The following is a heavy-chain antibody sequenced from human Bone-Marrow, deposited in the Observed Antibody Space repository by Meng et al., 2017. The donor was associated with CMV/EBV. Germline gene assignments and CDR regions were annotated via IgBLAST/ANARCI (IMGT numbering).Heavy chain of an antibody. CDR3: ARTWRTVRYCSSTSCLTHMNWFDP. CDR1: GYSFTSYW. J-gene: IGHJ5*02. V-gene: IGHV5-51*01. CDR2: IYPGDSDT. Sequence: GESLKISCKGSGYSFTSYWIGWVRQMPGKGLEWMGIIYPGDSDTRYSPSFQGQVTISADKSISTAYLQWSSLKASDTAMYYCARTWRTVRYCSSTSCLTHMNWFDPWGQGTLVTFSS. D-gene: IGHD2-2*01.